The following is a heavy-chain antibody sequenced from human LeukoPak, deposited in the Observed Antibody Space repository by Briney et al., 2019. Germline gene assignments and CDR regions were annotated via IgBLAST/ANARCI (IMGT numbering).Heavy chain of an antibody. CDR1: XDTFXNYC. Sequence: XXXSXDTFXNYCIHWVRQAPGQGVEWMGVFNTTDDIPIYAQRFEGRVTIKRDRSTSRVYMELSTRRQEDTAVNLCXXXXRXXXXXXXXXXDIWGXXXXVLASS. J-gene: IGHJ3*02. CDR2: FNTTDDIP. CDR3: XXXXRXXXXXXXXXXDI. V-gene: IGHV1-46*01.